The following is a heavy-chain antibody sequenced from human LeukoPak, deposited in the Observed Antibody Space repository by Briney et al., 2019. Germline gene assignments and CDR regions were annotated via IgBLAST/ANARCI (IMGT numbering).Heavy chain of an antibody. D-gene: IGHD6-13*01. CDR3: ARVVRTYYYYGMDV. CDR1: TFTFSSYA. J-gene: IGHJ6*02. Sequence: GGSLRLSCAASTFTFSSYAMHWVRQAPGKGLEWVAVISYDGSNKYYADSLKGRFTISRDNSKNTMYLQMNSLRADDTAVYYCARVVRTYYYYGMDVWGQGTSVTVSS. CDR2: ISYDGSNK. V-gene: IGHV3-30*04.